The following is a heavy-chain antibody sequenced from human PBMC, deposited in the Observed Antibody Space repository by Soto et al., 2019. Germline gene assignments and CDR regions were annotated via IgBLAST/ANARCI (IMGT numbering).Heavy chain of an antibody. J-gene: IGHJ4*02. CDR2: IYLDDDK. CDR1: GFSLSTSGVG. V-gene: IGHV2-5*02. Sequence: SGPTLVNPTPTLTLTCTFSGFSLSTSGVGVGWIRQPPGKALEWLGIIYLDDDKRYSPSLKSRVTITKDTFKNQLVLTMTNMDPVDTATYYCAHLPWKQLWPRAPVVYWGQGTPVTVSS. CDR3: AHLPWKQLWPRAPVVY. D-gene: IGHD5-18*01.